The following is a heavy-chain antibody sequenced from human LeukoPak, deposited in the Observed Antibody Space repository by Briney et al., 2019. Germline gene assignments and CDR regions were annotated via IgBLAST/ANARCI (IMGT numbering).Heavy chain of an antibody. CDR3: ARKYYGSGSVSYRRGWFDP. D-gene: IGHD3-10*01. V-gene: IGHV4-4*02. Sequence: PSGTLSLTCAVSGGSISSSNWWSWVRQPPGKGLEWIGEIYHSGSTNYNPSLKSRVTISVDKSKNQFSLKLSSVTAADTAVYYCARKYYGSGSVSYRRGWFDPWGQGTLVTVSS. CDR1: GGSISSSNW. CDR2: IYHSGST. J-gene: IGHJ5*02.